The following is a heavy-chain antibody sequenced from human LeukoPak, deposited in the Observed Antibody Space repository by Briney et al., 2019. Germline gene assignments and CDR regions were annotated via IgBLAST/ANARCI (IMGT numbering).Heavy chain of an antibody. D-gene: IGHD3-22*01. V-gene: IGHV3-9*01. CDR1: GFTFDDYA. CDR2: ISWNSGSI. CDR3: AKDFYYDSSGLFDY. J-gene: IGHJ4*02. Sequence: PGRSLRLSCAASGFTFDDYAMHWVRQAPGKGLEWVSGISWNSGSIGYADSVKGRFTISRDNAKNSLYLQMNSLRAEDTALYYCAKDFYYDSSGLFDYWGQGTLVTVSS.